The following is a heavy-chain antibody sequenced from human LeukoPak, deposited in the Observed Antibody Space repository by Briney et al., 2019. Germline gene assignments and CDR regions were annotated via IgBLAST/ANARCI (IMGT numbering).Heavy chain of an antibody. D-gene: IGHD3-16*01. V-gene: IGHV4-59*01. J-gene: IGHJ4*02. CDR2: IYYSGST. CDR1: GGSISSYY. Sequence: SETLSLTCTVSGGSISSYYWSWIRQPPGKGLEWIGYIYYSGSTNYNPSLKSRVTISVDTSKNRFSLKLSSVTAADTAVYYCASSVSGGELDYWGQGTLVTVSS. CDR3: ASSVSGGELDY.